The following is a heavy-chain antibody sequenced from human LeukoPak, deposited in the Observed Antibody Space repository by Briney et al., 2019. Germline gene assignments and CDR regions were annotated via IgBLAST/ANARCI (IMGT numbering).Heavy chain of an antibody. CDR3: AKDRENTVTLGAEVFDY. V-gene: IGHV3-23*01. CDR1: GFTFSSYA. D-gene: IGHD4-11*01. CDR2: ISGSGGST. Sequence: PGGSLRLSCAASGFTFSSYAMSWVRQAPGKGLEWVSAISGSGGSTYYADSVKGRFTISRDNSKNTLYLQMNSLRAEDTAVYYCAKDRENTVTLGAEVFDYWGQGTLVTVSS. J-gene: IGHJ4*02.